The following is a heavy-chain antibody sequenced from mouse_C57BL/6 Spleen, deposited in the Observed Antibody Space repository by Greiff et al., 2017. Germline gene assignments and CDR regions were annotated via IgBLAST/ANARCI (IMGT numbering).Heavy chain of an antibody. J-gene: IGHJ2*01. CDR2: SRNKANDYTT. D-gene: IGHD2-2*01. Sequence: EVMLVESGGGLVQSGRSLRLSCATSGFTFSDFYMEWVRQAPGKGLEWIAASRNKANDYTTEYSASVKGRFIVSRDTSQSILYLQMNALRAEDTAIYYCASASTGYYFDYWGQGTTLTVSS. CDR3: ASASTGYYFDY. V-gene: IGHV7-1*01. CDR1: GFTFSDFY.